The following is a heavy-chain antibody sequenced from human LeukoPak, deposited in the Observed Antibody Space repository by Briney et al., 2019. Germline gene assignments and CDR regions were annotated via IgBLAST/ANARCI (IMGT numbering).Heavy chain of an antibody. CDR3: ARDLSSGNWNYGIDY. D-gene: IGHD1-7*01. Sequence: GGSLRLSCAASGFTFSSYSMNWVRQAPGKGLEWVSYISSSSSTIYYADSVKGRFTISRDNAKNSLYLQMNSLRAEDTAVYYGARDLSSGNWNYGIDYWGQGTLVTVSS. CDR1: GFTFSSYS. J-gene: IGHJ4*02. V-gene: IGHV3-48*01. CDR2: ISSSSSTI.